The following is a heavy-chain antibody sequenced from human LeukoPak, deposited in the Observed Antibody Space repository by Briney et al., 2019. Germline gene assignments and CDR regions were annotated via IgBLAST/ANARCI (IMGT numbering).Heavy chain of an antibody. D-gene: IGHD3-3*01. V-gene: IGHV3-23*01. CDR2: ISGSGYST. CDR1: GFTFSDYA. CDR3: EKEDLSHSFCVL. Sequence: GGSLRLSCAASGFTFSDYAMSWLRQAPGKGLEWASAISGSGYSTYYADSVKGRFAISRDNSRNTVFLQINTLRADDSAVYYCEKEDLSHSFCVLWGQGTLVTVSS. J-gene: IGHJ4*02.